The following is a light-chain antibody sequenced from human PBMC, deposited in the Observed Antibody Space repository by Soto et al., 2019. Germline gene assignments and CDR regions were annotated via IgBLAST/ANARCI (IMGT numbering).Light chain of an antibody. V-gene: IGLV4-69*01. J-gene: IGLJ2*01. CDR2: LNSDGSH. CDR1: SGHSSYA. Sequence: ALTQSPSASASLGASVKLTCTLSSGHSSYAIAWHQQQPEKGPRYLMKLNSDGSHSKGDGIPDRFSGSSSGAERYLTISSLQSEDEADYYCQTWGSGIHVVFGGGTKVTVL. CDR3: QTWGSGIHVV.